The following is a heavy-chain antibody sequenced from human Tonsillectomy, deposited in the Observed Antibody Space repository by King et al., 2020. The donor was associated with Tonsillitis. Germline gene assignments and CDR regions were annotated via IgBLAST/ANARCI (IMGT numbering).Heavy chain of an antibody. CDR1: GFTFSSYA. CDR2: ISYDGSNK. V-gene: IGHV3-30*04. CDR3: ARDRGSGSYRAFDY. J-gene: IGHJ4*02. Sequence: VQLVESGGGVVQPGRSLRLSCAASGFTFSSYAMHRVRQAPGKGLEWVAVISYDGSNKYYADSVKGRFTISRDNSKNTLYLQMNSLRAEDTAVYYCARDRGSGSYRAFDYWGQGTLVTVSS. D-gene: IGHD1-26*01.